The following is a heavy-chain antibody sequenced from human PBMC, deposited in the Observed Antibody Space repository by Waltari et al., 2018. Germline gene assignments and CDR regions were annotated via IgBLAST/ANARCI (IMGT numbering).Heavy chain of an antibody. D-gene: IGHD6-13*01. Sequence: EVQLVETGGGLIQHGGSLRTACTVSGFTVRNNSTAWVRQAPGKGLEWVSIIYIAGNTFYQDSVKGRFTISRDNSKNTLYLQMDNLRAEDTALYYCTKAGIDSSWNWFDPWGQGTLVTVSS. CDR2: IYIAGNT. CDR3: TKAGIDSSWNWFDP. CDR1: GFTVRNNS. J-gene: IGHJ5*02. V-gene: IGHV3-53*02.